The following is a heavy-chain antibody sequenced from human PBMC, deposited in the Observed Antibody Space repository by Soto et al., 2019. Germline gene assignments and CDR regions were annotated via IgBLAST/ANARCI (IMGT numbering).Heavy chain of an antibody. Sequence: EVQLVESEGGLVQPGGSLRLSCAASGFTFSSYSINWVRQAPGKGLEWVSYISTSGSTIYYADSVKGRFTISRDNARNSVYLQVNSLRAEDTAVYYCAREGGMDVWGQGTTVTVSS. CDR3: AREGGMDV. V-gene: IGHV3-48*01. J-gene: IGHJ6*02. CDR1: GFTFSSYS. CDR2: ISTSGSTI.